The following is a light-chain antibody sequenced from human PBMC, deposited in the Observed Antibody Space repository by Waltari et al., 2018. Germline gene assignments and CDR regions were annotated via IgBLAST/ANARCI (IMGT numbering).Light chain of an antibody. CDR2: KAS. CDR1: QSIGSW. V-gene: IGKV1-5*03. J-gene: IGKJ1*01. CDR3: XQYSTYLAT. Sequence: DLQMTQSPSTLSASVGDTVTITCRASQSIGSWLAWYQQKPGRAPKLLIYKASSLQTGVPSSFIGSWSGTEFSLTISSLQPDDFATXYCXQYSTYLATFGXGTKVEIK.